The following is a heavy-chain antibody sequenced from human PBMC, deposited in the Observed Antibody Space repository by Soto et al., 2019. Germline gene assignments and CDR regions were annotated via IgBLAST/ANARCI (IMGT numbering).Heavy chain of an antibody. CDR2: INHSGST. Sequence: QVQLQQWGAGLLKPSETLSLTCAVYGGSFSGYYWSWIRQPPGKGLEWIGEINHSGSTNYNPSLKSRVTIPLDPPQTQFSLTLSFVAAADPAVYYCPRGLPPPYFSYGSGTPRWFAPWGQGTLVTVSS. V-gene: IGHV4-34*01. D-gene: IGHD3-10*01. CDR3: PRGLPPPYFSYGSGTPRWFAP. CDR1: GGSFSGYY. J-gene: IGHJ5*02.